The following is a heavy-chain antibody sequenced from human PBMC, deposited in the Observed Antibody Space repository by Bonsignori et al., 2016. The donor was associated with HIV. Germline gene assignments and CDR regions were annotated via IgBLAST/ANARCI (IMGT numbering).Heavy chain of an antibody. CDR2: INHSGSS. V-gene: IGHV4-34*01. D-gene: IGHD3-16*01. J-gene: IGHJ3*02. CDR1: GGSFSGYY. CDR3: ARVPLGGGGFDI. Sequence: GSLRLSCAVYGGSFSGYYWSWIRQPPGKGLEWIGEINHSGSSNYNPSLKSRVTISIDTSKKQFSLKLSSVTAADTAVYYCARVPLGGGGFDIWGQGTMVTVSS.